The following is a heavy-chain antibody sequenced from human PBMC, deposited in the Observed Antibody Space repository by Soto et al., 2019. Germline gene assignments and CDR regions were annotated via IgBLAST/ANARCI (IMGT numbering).Heavy chain of an antibody. CDR1: GYSFTSYW. D-gene: IGHD3-10*01. CDR2: IDPSDSYT. Sequence: PGESLKISCKGSGYSFTSYWISWVRQMPGRGLEWMGRIDPSDSYTNYSPSFQGHATISADKSISTAYLQWSSLKASDTAMYYCARQGITMVRGVNSDMDVWGQGTTVTVSS. V-gene: IGHV5-10-1*01. CDR3: ARQGITMVRGVNSDMDV. J-gene: IGHJ6*02.